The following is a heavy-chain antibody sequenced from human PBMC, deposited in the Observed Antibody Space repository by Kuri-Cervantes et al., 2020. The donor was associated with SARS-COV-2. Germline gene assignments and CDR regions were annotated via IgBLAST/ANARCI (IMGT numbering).Heavy chain of an antibody. CDR2: ISAYNGNT. D-gene: IGHD3-16*02. J-gene: IGHJ5*02. CDR1: GYTFTSYG. Sequence: ASVKVSCKASGYTFTSYGISWVRQAPGQGLEWMGWISAYNGNTNYAQKLQGRVTMTRDTSTSTVYMELSSLRSEDTAVYYCARKSGSSYDYVWGSYRYRNAWFDPWGQGTLVTVSS. CDR3: ARKSGSSYDYVWGSYRYRNAWFDP. V-gene: IGHV1-18*01.